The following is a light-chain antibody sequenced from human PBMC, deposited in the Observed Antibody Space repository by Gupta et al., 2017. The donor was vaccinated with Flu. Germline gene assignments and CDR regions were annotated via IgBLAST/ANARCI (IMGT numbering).Light chain of an antibody. CDR1: NSNIERKP. CDR2: SNN. J-gene: IGLJ3*02. V-gene: IGLV1-44*01. CDR3: AAWDESLRGWV. Sequence: SNSNIERKPVSRYQQFPGTAPKLLIYSNNQWPLGVPDRFSGAKSGASASLAISGLQSEDEADYYCAAWDESLRGWVFGGGTKLTVL.